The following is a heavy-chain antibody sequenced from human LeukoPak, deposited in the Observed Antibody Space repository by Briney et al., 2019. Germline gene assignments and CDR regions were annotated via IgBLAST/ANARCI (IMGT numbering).Heavy chain of an antibody. CDR1: GFTFSSYW. D-gene: IGHD5-18*01. J-gene: IGHJ4*02. CDR2: INSDGSST. CDR3: AREGYSYGENDY. Sequence: PGGSLRLSCAASGFTFSSYWMHWVRQAPGKGLVWVSRINSDGSSTSYADSVKGRFTISRDNAENTLYLQMNSLRAEDTAVYYCAREGYSYGENDYWGQGTLVTVSS. V-gene: IGHV3-74*01.